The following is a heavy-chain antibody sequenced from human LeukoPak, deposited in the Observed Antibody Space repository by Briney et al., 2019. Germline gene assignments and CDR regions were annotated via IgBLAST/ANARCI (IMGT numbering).Heavy chain of an antibody. CDR3: ARGYYGTFDY. D-gene: IGHD3-10*01. J-gene: IGHJ4*02. CDR2: IKQDGREN. CDR1: GFTFSNYW. V-gene: IGHV3-7*04. Sequence: GGSLRLSCAASGFTFSNYWMNGVRQAPGKGLECVANIKQDGRENYYVDSVKGRFTVSRDNAKNSLYLQMNSLRVEDTAVYFCARGYYGTFDYWGQGTLVTVSS.